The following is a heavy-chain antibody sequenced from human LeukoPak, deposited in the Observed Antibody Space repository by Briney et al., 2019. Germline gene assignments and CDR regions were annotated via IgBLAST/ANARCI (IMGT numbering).Heavy chain of an antibody. D-gene: IGHD2-2*01. CDR3: ARDPGRLGYCSSTSCYVLDY. CDR1: GFTFSSYS. J-gene: IGHJ4*02. CDR2: ISSSSSYI. Sequence: GGSLRLSCAASGFTFSSYSMNWVRQAPGKGLEWVSSISSSSSYIYYAYSAKGRLTISRDNAKNSLYLQMNSLRAEDTAVYYCARDPGRLGYCSSTSCYVLDYWGQGTLVTVSS. V-gene: IGHV3-21*01.